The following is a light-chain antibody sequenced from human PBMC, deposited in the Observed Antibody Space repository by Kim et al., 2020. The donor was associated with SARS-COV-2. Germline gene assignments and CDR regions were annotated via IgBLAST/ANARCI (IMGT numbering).Light chain of an antibody. CDR3: QTWDGGTVL. J-gene: IGLJ3*02. V-gene: IGLV3-1*01. CDR1: RLGDRY. Sequence: VSPGQTVSISCSGHRLGDRYACWYQQKAGQSPVLVIYKDNKRPSGIPERFSGSNSGNTATLTISGTQAMDEADYYCQTWDGGTVLFGGGTPLTVL. CDR2: KDN.